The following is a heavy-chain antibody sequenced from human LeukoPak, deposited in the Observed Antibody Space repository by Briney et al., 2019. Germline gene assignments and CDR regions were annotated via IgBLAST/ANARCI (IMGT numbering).Heavy chain of an antibody. CDR3: ARQYYDVLTGFYIHFDY. J-gene: IGHJ4*02. V-gene: IGHV5-51*01. Sequence: GESLKISCQVSGYDFAGYWIAWVRRMPGKGLEWMGIIYPGDSHTTYSPSFQGRVTISVDKSISTTYLHWSSLKASDTAICYCARQYYDVLTGFYIHFDYWGQGTLVTVSS. D-gene: IGHD3-9*01. CDR2: IYPGDSHT. CDR1: GYDFAGYW.